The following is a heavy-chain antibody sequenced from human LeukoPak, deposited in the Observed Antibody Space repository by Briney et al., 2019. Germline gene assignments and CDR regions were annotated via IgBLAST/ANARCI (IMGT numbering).Heavy chain of an antibody. CDR1: GFTFSSYA. Sequence: PGRSLRLSCAASGFTFSSYAMHWVRRAPGKWMGWVAVISYDGSNKYYADSVKGRFTISRDNSKNTLYLQMNSLRAEDTAVYYCAGAVGYYYDKLYYFDYWGQGTLVTVSS. CDR2: ISYDGSNK. D-gene: IGHD3-22*01. V-gene: IGHV3-30-3*01. J-gene: IGHJ4*02. CDR3: AGAVGYYYDKLYYFDY.